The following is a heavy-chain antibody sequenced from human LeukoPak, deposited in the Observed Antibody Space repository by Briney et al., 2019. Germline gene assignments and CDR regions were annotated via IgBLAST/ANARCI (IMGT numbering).Heavy chain of an antibody. J-gene: IGHJ4*02. CDR3: ARQTIAAAPDY. CDR2: IYPGDSDT. Sequence: GESLKISCKGSGYSFTSYWIGWVRQMPGKCLERMGIIYPGDSDTRHSPSFQGQVTISADKSISTAYLQWSSLKASDTAMYYCARQTIAAAPDYWGQGTLVTVSS. V-gene: IGHV5-51*01. CDR1: GYSFTSYW. D-gene: IGHD6-13*01.